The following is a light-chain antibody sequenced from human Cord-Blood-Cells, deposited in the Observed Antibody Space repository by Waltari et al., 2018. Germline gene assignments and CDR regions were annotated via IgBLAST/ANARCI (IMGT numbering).Light chain of an antibody. CDR2: SNN. V-gene: IGLV1-44*01. J-gene: IGLJ2*01. Sequence: QSVLTHPPSPSGPPGHRVTIPSSGCPSTIHSHTAHSYQQPPGTAPKLLIYSNNQRPSGVPDRFAGSKSGTSASLAISGLQSEDEADYYCAAWDDSLNGVVFGGGTKLTVL. CDR3: AAWDDSLNGVV. CDR1: PSTIHSHT.